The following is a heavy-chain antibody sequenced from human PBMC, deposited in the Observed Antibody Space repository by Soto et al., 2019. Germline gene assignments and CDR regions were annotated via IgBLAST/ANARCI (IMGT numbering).Heavy chain of an antibody. CDR3: ARLGDHISGWLPGDY. J-gene: IGHJ4*02. CDR2: IYYSGST. CDR1: GGSISSYY. V-gene: IGHV4-59*08. D-gene: IGHD6-19*01. Sequence: QVQLQESGPGLVKPSETLSLTCTVSGGSISSYYWSWIRQPPGKGLEWIGYIYYSGSTNYNPSLKSRVTISVATSKTQFSLKLSSVTAADTAVYYCARLGDHISGWLPGDYWGQGPMVTFSS.